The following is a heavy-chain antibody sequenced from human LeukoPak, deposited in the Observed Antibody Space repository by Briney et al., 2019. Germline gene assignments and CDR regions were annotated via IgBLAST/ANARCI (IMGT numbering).Heavy chain of an antibody. CDR2: INHSGST. V-gene: IGHV4-34*01. CDR1: GGSFSGYY. Sequence: NTSETLSLTCAVYGGSFSGYYWSWIRQPPGKGLEWIGEINHSGSTNYNPSLKSRVTISVDTSKNQFSLKLSSVTAADTAVYYCAREGGHRGLLWFGESRPNAFDIWGQGTMVTVSS. CDR3: AREGGHRGLLWFGESRPNAFDI. J-gene: IGHJ3*02. D-gene: IGHD3-10*01.